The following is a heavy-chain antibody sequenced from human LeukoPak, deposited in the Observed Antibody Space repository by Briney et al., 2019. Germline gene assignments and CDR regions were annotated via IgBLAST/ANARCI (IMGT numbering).Heavy chain of an antibody. CDR3: ASVASLDYYYYYGMDV. D-gene: IGHD3/OR15-3a*01. J-gene: IGHJ6*02. Sequence: GASVKVSCKASGYTFTSYGISWVRQAPGQGLEWMGWISAYNGNTNYAQKLQGRVTMTTDTSTSTAYMELRSLRSDDTAVYYCASVASLDYYYYYGMDVWGQGTTVTVSS. CDR2: ISAYNGNT. V-gene: IGHV1-18*01. CDR1: GYTFTSYG.